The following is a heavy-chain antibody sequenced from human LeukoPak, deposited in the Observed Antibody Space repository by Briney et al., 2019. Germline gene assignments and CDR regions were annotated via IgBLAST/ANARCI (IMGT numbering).Heavy chain of an antibody. V-gene: IGHV4-39*07. CDR1: GGSISGTSYY. CDR2: IYYKGST. CDR3: AYISGIYGFGTFDI. J-gene: IGHJ3*02. D-gene: IGHD1-26*01. Sequence: PSETLSLTCTVSGGSISGTSYYWGWIRQPPGKGPEWIGSIYYKGSTYYNPSLKSRVTISVDTSKIQFFLKLNSVTAADTAVYYCAYISGIYGFGTFDIWGQGTMVTVSS.